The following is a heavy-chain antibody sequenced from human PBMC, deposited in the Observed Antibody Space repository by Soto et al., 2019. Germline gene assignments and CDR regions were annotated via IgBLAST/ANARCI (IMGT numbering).Heavy chain of an antibody. CDR1: GFTFSSYS. V-gene: IGHV3-23*01. Sequence: EVQLLESGGGLVQPGGSLRLSCAASGFTFSSYSMSWVRQAPGKGLEWVSAISGSGGSTYYADSVKGRFTISRDNSKNTLYLQLNRASAKDTAVYYCANASATSYYCSDVDVWGKWTAVTVSS. CDR3: ANASATSYYCSDVDV. CDR2: ISGSGGST. J-gene: IGHJ6*03.